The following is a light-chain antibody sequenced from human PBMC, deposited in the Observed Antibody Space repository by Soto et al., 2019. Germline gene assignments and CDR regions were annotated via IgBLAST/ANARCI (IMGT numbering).Light chain of an antibody. CDR1: QGISSY. CDR2: AAS. J-gene: IGKJ3*01. V-gene: IGKV1-8*01. Sequence: AIRMTQSPSSFSAATGDRVTITCRASQGISSYLAWYQQKPGKAPKLLIYAASTLQSGVPSRFTGSGSGSDFTLTITFLQSEDFATYYVQQYYSYPFTFGPGTKVVI. CDR3: QQYYSYPFT.